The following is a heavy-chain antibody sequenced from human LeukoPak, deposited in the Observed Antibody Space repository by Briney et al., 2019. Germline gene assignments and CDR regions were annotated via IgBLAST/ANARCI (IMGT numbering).Heavy chain of an antibody. Sequence: ASVKVSCKASGGTFSSYAISWVRQAPGQGLEWTGGIIPIFGTANYAQKFQGRVTITTDESTSTAYMELSSLRSEDTAVYYCATAGGSSGYHNFDYWGQGTLVTVSS. V-gene: IGHV1-69*05. J-gene: IGHJ4*02. CDR3: ATAGGSSGYHNFDY. CDR1: GGTFSSYA. D-gene: IGHD3-22*01. CDR2: IIPIFGTA.